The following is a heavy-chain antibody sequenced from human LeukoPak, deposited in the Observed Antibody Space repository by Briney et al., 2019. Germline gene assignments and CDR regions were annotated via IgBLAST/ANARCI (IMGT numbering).Heavy chain of an antibody. Sequence: GSSVPVSCKASGGTFSNHEISWVRQAAAQGREYMGGIIPIFGKANSAQRFLGRVANTADESTSRVYMELSKLRSEDTAVYFCARVGGRELPAYFDYWGQGTLVTVSS. V-gene: IGHV1-69*01. J-gene: IGHJ4*02. D-gene: IGHD1-26*01. CDR1: GGTFSNHE. CDR3: ARVGGRELPAYFDY. CDR2: IIPIFGKA.